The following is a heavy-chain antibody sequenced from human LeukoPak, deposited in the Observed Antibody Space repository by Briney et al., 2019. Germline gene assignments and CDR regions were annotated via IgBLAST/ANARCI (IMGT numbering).Heavy chain of an antibody. Sequence: ASVKVSCKASGYTFTSYDINWVRQATGQGLEWMGWMNPNSGNTGYAQKFQGRVTMTRNTSISTAYMELSSLRSEDTALYYCAKDTHYDSSGYFDYWGQGILVTVSS. V-gene: IGHV1-8*01. CDR1: GYTFTSYD. D-gene: IGHD3-22*01. CDR2: MNPNSGNT. J-gene: IGHJ4*02. CDR3: AKDTHYDSSGYFDY.